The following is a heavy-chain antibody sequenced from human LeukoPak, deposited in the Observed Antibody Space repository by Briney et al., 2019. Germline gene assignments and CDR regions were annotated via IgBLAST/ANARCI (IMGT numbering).Heavy chain of an antibody. Sequence: SETLSLTCTVSGGSISSSSYYWSWIRQPAGKGLEWIGRIYTSGNTNYNPSLKSRVTISVDTSKNQLSLKLSSVTAADTAVYYCARHAAAGNTDAFDIWGQGTMVTVSS. V-gene: IGHV4-61*02. CDR3: ARHAAAGNTDAFDI. CDR1: GGSISSSSYY. CDR2: IYTSGNT. D-gene: IGHD6-13*01. J-gene: IGHJ3*02.